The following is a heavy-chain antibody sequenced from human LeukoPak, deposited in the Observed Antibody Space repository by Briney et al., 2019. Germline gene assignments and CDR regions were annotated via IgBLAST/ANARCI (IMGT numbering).Heavy chain of an antibody. CDR1: GGSITSYY. J-gene: IGHJ3*02. V-gene: IGHV4-59*01. Sequence: SETLSLTCTVSGGSITSYYWSWIRQPPGKGLEWIGYIYYSGSTNYNPSLKSRVTISVDTSKNQFSLKLSSVTAADTAVYYCARGGINDAFDIWGQGTMVTASS. CDR3: ARGGINDAFDI. D-gene: IGHD2-15*01. CDR2: IYYSGST.